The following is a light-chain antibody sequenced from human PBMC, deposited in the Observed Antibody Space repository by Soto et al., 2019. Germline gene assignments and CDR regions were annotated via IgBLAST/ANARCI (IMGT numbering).Light chain of an antibody. V-gene: IGKV3-15*01. J-gene: IGKJ2*01. CDR2: DAS. CDR1: QSVSRK. Sequence: EIVMTQSPATLSVSRGERATVSYRASQSVSRKLAWYQQKPGQAPRLLIYDASTRATGIPARFSGSGSGTEFTLTISSLQSEDFAVYYCQQYNNWPPMYTFGQGTKLEIK. CDR3: QQYNNWPPMYT.